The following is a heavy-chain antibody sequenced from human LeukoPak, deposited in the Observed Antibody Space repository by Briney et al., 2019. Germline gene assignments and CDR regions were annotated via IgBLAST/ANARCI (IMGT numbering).Heavy chain of an antibody. Sequence: PSETLSLTCTVSGGSISSYYWSWIRQPPGKGLEWIGYIYYSGSTNYNPSLKSRVTISVDTSKNQFSLKLSSVTAADTAVYYCARERGQLNWFDPWGQGTLVTVSS. V-gene: IGHV4-59*01. CDR3: ARERGQLNWFDP. J-gene: IGHJ5*02. D-gene: IGHD1-1*01. CDR1: GGSISSYY. CDR2: IYYSGST.